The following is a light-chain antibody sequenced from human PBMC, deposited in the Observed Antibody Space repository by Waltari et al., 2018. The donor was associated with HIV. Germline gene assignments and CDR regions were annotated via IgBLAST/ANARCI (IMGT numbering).Light chain of an antibody. J-gene: IGLJ2*01. CDR2: DVS. Sequence: QSALTQPRSVSGSPGQSVSISCTGTSRDVGGFNYVSWYQQHPDKAPKLLMYDVSQRPSGVPDRFSGSKSGNTASLTISGLEAEDEADYYCCSYAGIYTYVKFGGGTKLTVL. V-gene: IGLV2-11*01. CDR1: SRDVGGFNY. CDR3: CSYAGIYTYVK.